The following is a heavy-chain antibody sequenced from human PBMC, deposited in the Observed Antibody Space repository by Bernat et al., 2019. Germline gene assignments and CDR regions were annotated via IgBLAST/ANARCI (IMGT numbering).Heavy chain of an antibody. J-gene: IGHJ2*01. CDR2: TYYSGST. Sequence: QLQLQESGPGLVKPSETLSLTCTVPGGSTSSSSYYWGWIRQPPGKGLGWIGSTYYSGSTYYNPSLKGRVTICVDTSKNQFSLKLSSVTAADTAVYCGAGYSGSWYGYGGWYFDLWGRGTLVTVSS. V-gene: IGHV4-39*01. D-gene: IGHD6-13*01. CDR1: GGSTSSSSYY. CDR3: AGYSGSWYGYGGWYFDL.